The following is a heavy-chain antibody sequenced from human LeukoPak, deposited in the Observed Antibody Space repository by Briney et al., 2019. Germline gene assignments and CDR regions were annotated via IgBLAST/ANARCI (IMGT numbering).Heavy chain of an antibody. Sequence: PSETLSLTCTVSGGSISSYYWSWIRQPPGKGLEWIGYIYTSGSTNYSPSLKSRVTISVDTSKNQFSLKLSSVTAADTAVYYCARGTYDFWSGFDPWGQGTLVTVSS. V-gene: IGHV4-4*09. CDR1: GGSISSYY. J-gene: IGHJ5*02. CDR3: ARGTYDFWSGFDP. CDR2: IYTSGST. D-gene: IGHD3-3*01.